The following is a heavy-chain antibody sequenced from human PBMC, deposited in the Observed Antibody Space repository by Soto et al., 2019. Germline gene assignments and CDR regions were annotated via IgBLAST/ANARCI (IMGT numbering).Heavy chain of an antibody. D-gene: IGHD2-2*01. V-gene: IGHV4-34*01. CDR3: ARGLIVVVPAASYYGMDV. CDR2: INHSGST. Sequence: QVQLQQWGAGLLKPSETLSLTCAVYGGSFSGYYWSWIRQPPGKGLEWIGEINHSGSTNYNPSLKSRVTISVDTSKNQFSLKLSSVTAADTAVYYCARGLIVVVPAASYYGMDVWGQGTTVTVSS. J-gene: IGHJ6*02. CDR1: GGSFSGYY.